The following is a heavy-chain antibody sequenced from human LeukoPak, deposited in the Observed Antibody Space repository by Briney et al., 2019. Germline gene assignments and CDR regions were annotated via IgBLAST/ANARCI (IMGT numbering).Heavy chain of an antibody. CDR3: SGYDSSGYYPY. D-gene: IGHD3-22*01. J-gene: IGHJ4*02. V-gene: IGHV1-69*05. CDR2: IIPIFGTA. Sequence: ASVKVSCKASGGTFSSYAISWVRQAPGQGLEWMGGIIPIFGTANYAQKFQGRVTITTDESTSTAYTELSSLRSEDTAVYYCSGYDSSGYYPYWGQGTLVTVSS. CDR1: GGTFSSYA.